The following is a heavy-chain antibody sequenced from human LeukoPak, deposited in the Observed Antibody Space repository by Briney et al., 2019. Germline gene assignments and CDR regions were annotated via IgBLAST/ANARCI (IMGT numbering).Heavy chain of an antibody. J-gene: IGHJ3*02. CDR3: AREGLLWFGESGGAFDI. CDR1: GFIFSSYW. D-gene: IGHD3-10*01. Sequence: SGGSLRLSCATSGFIFSSYWMSWVRQAPGKGLEWVANIKQDGSEKYYVDSVKGRFTISRDNAKNSLYLQMNSLRAEDTAVYYCAREGLLWFGESGGAFDIWGQGTMVTVSS. CDR2: IKQDGSEK. V-gene: IGHV3-7*01.